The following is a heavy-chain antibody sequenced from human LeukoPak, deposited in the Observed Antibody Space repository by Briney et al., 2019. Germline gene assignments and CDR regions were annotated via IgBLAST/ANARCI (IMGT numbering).Heavy chain of an antibody. CDR1: GGSISSGGYS. J-gene: IGHJ4*02. V-gene: IGHV4-30-2*01. Sequence: SETLSLTCAVSGGSISSGGYSWSWIRQPPGKGLEWIGYIYHSGSTYYNPSLKSRVTISVDRSKNQFSLKLSSVTAADTAVYYCAGYDSSATFDYWGQGTLVTVSS. CDR3: AGYDSSATFDY. CDR2: IYHSGST. D-gene: IGHD3-22*01.